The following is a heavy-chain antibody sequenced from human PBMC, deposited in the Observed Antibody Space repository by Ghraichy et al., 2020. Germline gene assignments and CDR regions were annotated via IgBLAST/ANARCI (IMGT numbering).Heavy chain of an antibody. CDR3: ARDPRPLRFLEWYYYMDV. Sequence: GGSLRLSCAASGFTFSSSWMSWVRQAPGKGLERVANIKQDGSEKSYVDSVKGRFTISRDNAKSSLFLQMNSLRAEDTAVYYCARDPRPLRFLEWYYYMDVWGKGTTVTVSS. V-gene: IGHV3-7*01. CDR2: IKQDGSEK. CDR1: GFTFSSSW. D-gene: IGHD3-3*01. J-gene: IGHJ6*03.